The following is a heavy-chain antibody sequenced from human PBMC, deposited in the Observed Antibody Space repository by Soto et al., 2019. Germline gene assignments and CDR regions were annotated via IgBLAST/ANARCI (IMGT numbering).Heavy chain of an antibody. Sequence: PGGSLRLSCAASGFTVSSDYMSWVRQAPGKGLEWVSVIYSGGSTYYADSVKGRFTISRDNSKNTLYLQMNSLRAEDTAVYYCAKRFNWNYRRDLYYYYGMDVWGQGTTVTVSS. CDR1: GFTVSSDY. D-gene: IGHD1-7*01. CDR2: IYSGGST. V-gene: IGHV3-53*01. CDR3: AKRFNWNYRRDLYYYYGMDV. J-gene: IGHJ6*02.